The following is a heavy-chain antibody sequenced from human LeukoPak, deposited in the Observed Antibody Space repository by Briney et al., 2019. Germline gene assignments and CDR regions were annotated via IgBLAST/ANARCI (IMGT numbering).Heavy chain of an antibody. Sequence: GGSLRLSCAAPGFSFSSYSMHWVRQAPGKGLEWVSSISSSSSHIYYADSVKGRFTISRDNAKNSLYLQMNSLRAEDTAVYYCARVAYYDFWSGYPDAFDIWGQGTMVTVSS. CDR2: ISSSSSHI. J-gene: IGHJ3*02. CDR3: ARVAYYDFWSGYPDAFDI. CDR1: GFSFSSYS. D-gene: IGHD3-3*01. V-gene: IGHV3-21*01.